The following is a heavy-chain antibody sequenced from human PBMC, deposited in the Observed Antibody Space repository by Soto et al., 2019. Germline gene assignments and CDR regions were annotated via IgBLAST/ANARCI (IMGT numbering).Heavy chain of an antibody. CDR1: GFTFDDYA. V-gene: IGHV3-9*01. J-gene: IGHJ6*02. CDR3: AKDNNWSSSGWYRFYGMDV. Sequence: GGSLRLSCAASGFTFDDYAMHWVRQAPGKGLEWVSGISWNSGSIGYADSVKGRFTISRDNAKNSLYLQMNSLRAEDTALYYCAKDNNWSSSGWYRFYGMDVWGQGTTVTVSS. D-gene: IGHD6-19*01. CDR2: ISWNSGSI.